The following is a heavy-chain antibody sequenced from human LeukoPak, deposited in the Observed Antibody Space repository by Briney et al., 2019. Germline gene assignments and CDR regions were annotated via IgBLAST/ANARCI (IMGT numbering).Heavy chain of an antibody. CDR3: ARGRIAAARLIWYFDL. J-gene: IGHJ2*01. CDR1: GYSLRSGFY. CDR2: IFQGGTT. V-gene: IGHV4-38-2*02. D-gene: IGHD6-13*01. Sequence: SETLSLTCTVSGYSLRSGFYWGWIRPAPGKGLEWIGSIFQGGTTFYNPSLKSRVIISADTSNNEFSLKLSSVTAADTAVYYCARGRIAAARLIWYFDLWGRGTLVTVSS.